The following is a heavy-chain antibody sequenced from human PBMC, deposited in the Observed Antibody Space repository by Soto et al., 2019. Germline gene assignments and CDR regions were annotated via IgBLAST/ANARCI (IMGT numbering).Heavy chain of an antibody. Sequence: QLRLQESGPGLARPSETLSLSCTVSGGSISSSAYFWAWIRQPPGKGLEWIASIDYTGTIYTTPSLKSRVTITVNTSKNHFSLKLDSVTDADTAVYYCSGRAPGGFDPWGQGILVNVAS. D-gene: IGHD3-16*01. V-gene: IGHV4-39*02. CDR2: IDYTGTI. CDR3: SGRAPGGFDP. CDR1: GGSISSSAYF. J-gene: IGHJ5*02.